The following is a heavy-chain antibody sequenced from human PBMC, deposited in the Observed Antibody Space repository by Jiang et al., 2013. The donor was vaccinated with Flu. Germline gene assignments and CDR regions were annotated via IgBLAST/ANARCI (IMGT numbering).Heavy chain of an antibody. J-gene: IGHJ4*02. D-gene: IGHD3-9*01. Sequence: QLLESGGGLVKPGGSLRLSCAASGFTFSSYSMNWVRQAPGKGLEWVSSISSSSSYIYYADSVKGRFTISRDNAKNSLYLQMNSLRAEDTAVYYCARDTNYYDILTGYYRGFDYWGQGTLVTVSS. V-gene: IGHV3-21*01. CDR1: GFTFSSYS. CDR2: ISSSSSYI. CDR3: ARDTNYYDILTGYYRGFDY.